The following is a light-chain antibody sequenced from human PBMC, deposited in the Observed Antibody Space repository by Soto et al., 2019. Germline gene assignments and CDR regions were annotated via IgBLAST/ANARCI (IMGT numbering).Light chain of an antibody. Sequence: QAVVTQPPSVSGAPGQRVTISCAGNTSNIGAGFDVHWYQQLPGKAPKLLIYGNNNRPSGVPNRFSGSKSGTSASLAITGLQAEDEADYHCQSYDKSLSGSVFGGGTKVTVL. J-gene: IGLJ3*02. V-gene: IGLV1-40*01. CDR3: QSYDKSLSGSV. CDR1: TSNIGAGFD. CDR2: GNN.